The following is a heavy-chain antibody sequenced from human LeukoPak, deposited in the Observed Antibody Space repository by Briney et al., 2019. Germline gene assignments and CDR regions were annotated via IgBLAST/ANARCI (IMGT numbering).Heavy chain of an antibody. J-gene: IGHJ4*02. V-gene: IGHV3-30*18. CDR2: ISYDGSNK. D-gene: IGHD2-15*01. CDR3: PKPAYCSGGSCTYYFDY. Sequence: PGRSLRLSCAASGFTFSSYGMHWVRQAPGKGLEWVAVISYDGSNKYYADSVKGRFTISRDNSKNTLYLQMNSLRAEDTAVYYCPKPAYCSGGSCTYYFDYWGQGTLVTVSS. CDR1: GFTFSSYG.